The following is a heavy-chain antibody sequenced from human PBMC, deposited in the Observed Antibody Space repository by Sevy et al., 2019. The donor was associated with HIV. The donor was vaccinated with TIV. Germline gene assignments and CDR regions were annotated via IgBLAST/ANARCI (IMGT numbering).Heavy chain of an antibody. J-gene: IGHJ4*02. Sequence: GGSLRLSCAASGFTFITYAMSWVRQAPGRGLEWVSGISGSDGSTYYADSVKGRFTISRDNSKNTLYLQMNSLRADDTAVYYCAKDRPSSIVAGAFDYWGQGTLVTVSS. CDR3: AKDRPSSIVAGAFDY. CDR2: ISGSDGST. CDR1: GFTFITYA. D-gene: IGHD6-25*01. V-gene: IGHV3-23*01.